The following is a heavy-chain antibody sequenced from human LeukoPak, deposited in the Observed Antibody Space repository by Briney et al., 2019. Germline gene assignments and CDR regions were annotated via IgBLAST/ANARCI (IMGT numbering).Heavy chain of an antibody. CDR2: ISSSSSYI. Sequence: GGSLRLSCAASGFTFSSYSMNWVRQAPGKGLEWVSSISSSSSYIYYADSVKGRFTISRDNAKNSLYLQMNSLRAEDTAEYYCARDLRRGYGYLTYYYYGMDVWGKGTTVTVSS. D-gene: IGHD5-18*01. V-gene: IGHV3-21*01. CDR3: ARDLRRGYGYLTYYYYGMDV. CDR1: GFTFSSYS. J-gene: IGHJ6*04.